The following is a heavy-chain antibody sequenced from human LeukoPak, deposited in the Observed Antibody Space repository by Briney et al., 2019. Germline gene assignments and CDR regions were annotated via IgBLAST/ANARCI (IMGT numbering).Heavy chain of an antibody. CDR2: ISGYNDNA. J-gene: IGHJ4*02. CDR3: ARDDNDVMDY. CDR1: LDTFTHYG. D-gene: IGHD1-1*01. V-gene: IGHV1-18*01. Sequence: ASLKGSSKAPLDTFTHYGISCGRQTPGHELERVGWISGYNDNAHYMQKLQGRVTMTRETSTSTVYREERSLSSDDTAIYYCARDDNDVMDYWGQGTQVTVSS.